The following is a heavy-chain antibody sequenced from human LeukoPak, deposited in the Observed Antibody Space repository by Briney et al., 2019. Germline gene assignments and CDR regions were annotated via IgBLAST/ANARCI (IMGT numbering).Heavy chain of an antibody. J-gene: IGHJ5*02. Sequence: SQTLSLTCTVSGGSISSGGYSWSWIRQPPGKGLEWIGSIYYSGSTYYNPSLKSRVTISVDTSKNQFSLKLSSVTAADTAVYYCARHFAAYYDFWSGTPGDNWFDPWGQGTLVTVSS. V-gene: IGHV4-30-2*03. CDR2: IYYSGST. CDR3: ARHFAAYYDFWSGTPGDNWFDP. CDR1: GGSISSGGYS. D-gene: IGHD3-3*01.